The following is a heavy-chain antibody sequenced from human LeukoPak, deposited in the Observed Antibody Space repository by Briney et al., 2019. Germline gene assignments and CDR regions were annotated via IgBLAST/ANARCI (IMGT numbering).Heavy chain of an antibody. CDR1: GASISSYY. D-gene: IGHD1-26*01. J-gene: IGHJ4*02. V-gene: IGHV4-4*07. CDR3: ARENSGSYREFDY. CDR2: IYTSGST. Sequence: SGTLSLICAVSGASISSYYWSWIRQPAGKGLEWIGRIYTSGSTNYNASLKSRVSMSVDTSKNQFSLKLSSVTAADTAVFYCARENSGSYREFDYWGQGTLVTVSS.